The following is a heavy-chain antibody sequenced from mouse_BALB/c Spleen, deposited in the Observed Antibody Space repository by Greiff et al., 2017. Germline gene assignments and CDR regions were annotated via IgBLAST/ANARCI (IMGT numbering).Heavy chain of an antibody. CDR1: GYSFTSYW. V-gene: IGHV1-5*01. J-gene: IGHJ4*01. CDR3: TRVGNMITTMDY. CDR2: IYPGNSDT. Sequence: VQLQQSGTVLARPGASVKMSCKASGYSFTSYWMHWVKQRPGQGLEWIGAIYPGNSDTSYNQKFKGKAKLTAVTSASTAYMELSSLTNEDSAVYYCTRVGNMITTMDYWGQGTSVTVSS. D-gene: IGHD2-4*01.